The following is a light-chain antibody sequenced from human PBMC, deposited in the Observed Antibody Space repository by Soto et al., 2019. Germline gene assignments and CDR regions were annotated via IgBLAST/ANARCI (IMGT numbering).Light chain of an antibody. J-gene: IGKJ4*01. CDR3: QQYNTYPLT. CDR1: QTISNW. Sequence: DIQMTQSPSTLSASVGDRATITCRASQTISNWLAWYQQKPGKAPKVLIFDASTLDGGVPSRFSGRRSGTDFTLTISSLQPSDFATYYCQQYNTYPLTFGGGTKVDIK. CDR2: DAS. V-gene: IGKV1-5*01.